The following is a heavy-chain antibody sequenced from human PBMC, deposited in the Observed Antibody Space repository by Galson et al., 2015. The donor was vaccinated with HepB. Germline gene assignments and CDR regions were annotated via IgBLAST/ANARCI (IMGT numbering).Heavy chain of an antibody. CDR2: IIPIFGTA. CDR1: GGTFSSYA. J-gene: IGHJ4*02. V-gene: IGHV1-69*13. Sequence: SVKVSCKASGGTFSSYAISWVRQAPGQGLEWMGGIIPIFGTANYAQKFQGRVTITADESTSTAYIELSSLRSEDTAVYYCGLGYCSSTSCYTPRDWGQGTLVTVSS. D-gene: IGHD2-2*02. CDR3: GLGYCSSTSCYTPRD.